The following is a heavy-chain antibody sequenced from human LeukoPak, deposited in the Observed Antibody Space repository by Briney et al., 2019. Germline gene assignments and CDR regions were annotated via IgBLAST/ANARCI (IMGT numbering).Heavy chain of an antibody. CDR3: ARGGGIQLWLRTSGYFDY. CDR1: GYTFTGYY. Sequence: ASVKVSCKASGYTFTGYYMHWVRQAPGQGLEWMGWINPNSGGTNYAQKFQGRVTMTRDTSISTAYMELSRLRSDDTAVYYCARGGGIQLWLRTSGYFDYWGQGTLVTVSS. V-gene: IGHV1-2*02. J-gene: IGHJ4*02. D-gene: IGHD5-18*01. CDR2: INPNSGGT.